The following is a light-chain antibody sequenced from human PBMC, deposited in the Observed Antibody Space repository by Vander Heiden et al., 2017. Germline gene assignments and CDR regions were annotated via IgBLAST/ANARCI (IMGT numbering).Light chain of an antibody. Sequence: QSALTQPASVSGSPGQPDTISCTGTSSNVGNYNFVSWYRQHPGKAPKFLIYEVSKRPSGVSDRFSGSKSGNTASLTVSGLQAEDEADYYCCSYAGDTTYVFGTGTRVTVL. CDR2: EVS. V-gene: IGLV2-23*02. J-gene: IGLJ1*01. CDR3: CSYAGDTTYV. CDR1: SSNVGNYNF.